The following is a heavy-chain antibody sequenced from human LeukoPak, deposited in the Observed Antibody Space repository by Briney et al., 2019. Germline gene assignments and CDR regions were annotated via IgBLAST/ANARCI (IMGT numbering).Heavy chain of an antibody. D-gene: IGHD3-22*01. V-gene: IGHV1-2*02. CDR1: GYTFIGYY. CDR3: ARGSSGYYYRMDY. CDR2: INPNIGDT. J-gene: IGHJ4*02. Sequence: SVTVSCKASGYTFIGYYLHWVRQAPGQGLEWMGWINPNIGDTNYAQQFQGRVTMTRDTSINTAYMELSRLKSDDTAVYYCARGSSGYYYRMDYWGQGTLVTVSS.